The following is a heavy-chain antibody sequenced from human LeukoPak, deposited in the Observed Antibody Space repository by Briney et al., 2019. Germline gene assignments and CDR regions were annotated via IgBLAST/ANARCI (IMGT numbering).Heavy chain of an antibody. J-gene: IGHJ4*02. V-gene: IGHV3-7*01. CDR3: ARYPPYYYGTSDYYLDF. CDR2: IKEDGSDK. CDR1: GFTFSNCW. Sequence: PGGSLRLPCAASGFTFSNCWMSWVRQAPGKGLEWVAKIKEDGSDKYYVDSLKGRFTISRDNAKNLLYLHMNNLRVDDTAVYYCARYPPYYYGTSDYYLDFWGQGTLVSVSS. D-gene: IGHD3-10*01.